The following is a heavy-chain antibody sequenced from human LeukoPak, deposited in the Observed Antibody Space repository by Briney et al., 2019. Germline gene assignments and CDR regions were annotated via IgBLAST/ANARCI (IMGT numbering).Heavy chain of an antibody. V-gene: IGHV3-53*01. J-gene: IGHJ3*01. CDR3: AREYQYSSGWYGAFDV. CDR2: IYSGGST. CDR1: GFTFSSYA. Sequence: GGSLRLSCAASGFTFSSYAMSWVRQAPGKGLEWVSVIYSGGSTYYADSVKGRFTISRDNSKNTLYLQMNSLRAEDTAVYYCAREYQYSSGWYGAFDVWGQGTMVTVSS. D-gene: IGHD6-19*01.